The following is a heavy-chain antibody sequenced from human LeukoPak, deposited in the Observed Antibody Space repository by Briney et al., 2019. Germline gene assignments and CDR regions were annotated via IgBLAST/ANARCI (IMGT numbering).Heavy chain of an antibody. CDR2: ISAGNDI. V-gene: IGHV3-23*01. Sequence: GGSLRLSCAASGFSFNNYAMVWVRQTPGKGLEWVSVISAGNDIVYADSVKGRFSISRGSSKNTLYLQMNSLRVEDTAVYYCAKEPYDSGGYYLNYWGQGTLVTVSS. J-gene: IGHJ4*02. CDR3: AKEPYDSGGYYLNY. CDR1: GFSFNNYA. D-gene: IGHD3-10*01.